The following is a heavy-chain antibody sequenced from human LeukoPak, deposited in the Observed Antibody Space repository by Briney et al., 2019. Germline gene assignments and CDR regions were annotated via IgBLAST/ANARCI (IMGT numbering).Heavy chain of an antibody. CDR2: ISTSGGST. J-gene: IGHJ4*02. D-gene: IGHD6-19*01. V-gene: IGHV3-23*01. CDR3: AKLVAGLWGDY. CDR1: GFTLSNYG. Sequence: PGGSLRLSCAVSGFTLSNYGMSWVRQAPGKGLEWVSSISTSGGSTYYADSVKGRFTISRDNSKNTLYLQMNSLRAEDTAVYYCAKLVAGLWGDYWGQGTLVTVSS.